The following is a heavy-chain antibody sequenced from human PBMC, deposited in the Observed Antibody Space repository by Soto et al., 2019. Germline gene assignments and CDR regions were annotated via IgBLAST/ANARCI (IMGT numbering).Heavy chain of an antibody. V-gene: IGHV3-23*01. CDR3: ARDSSGWYAYSNT. CDR2: ISGSGGST. D-gene: IGHD6-19*01. Sequence: PGGSLRLSCAASGFTFSSYAMSWVRQAPGKGLEWVSAISGSGGSTYYADSVKGRFTISRDNAKNSLYLQMNSLRAEDTAVYYGARDSSGWYAYSNTWGQGTLVTVSS. CDR1: GFTFSSYA. J-gene: IGHJ4*02.